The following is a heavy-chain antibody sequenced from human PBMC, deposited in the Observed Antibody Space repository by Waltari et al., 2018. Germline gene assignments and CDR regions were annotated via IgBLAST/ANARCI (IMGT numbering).Heavy chain of an antibody. CDR2: ITGSGDST. J-gene: IGHJ4*02. Sequence: EVQLLESGGNLVQPGGSLRLSCAASGFTFRSYAMNWVRQAPGKGLEWGSLITGSGDSTYYADSVKGRFTVSRDNSKNTLYLQMNSLRAEDTALYYCAKSRGSSYGTEYLDYWGQGTLVTVSS. V-gene: IGHV3-23*01. CDR1: GFTFRSYA. D-gene: IGHD3-3*01. CDR3: AKSRGSSYGTEYLDY.